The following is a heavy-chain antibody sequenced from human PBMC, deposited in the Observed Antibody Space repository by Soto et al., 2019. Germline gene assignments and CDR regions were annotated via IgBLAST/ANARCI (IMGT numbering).Heavy chain of an antibody. CDR1: GYTFTSYD. D-gene: IGHD4-17*01. V-gene: IGHV1-8*01. Sequence: ASVKVSCKASGYTFTSYDINWVRQATGQGLEWMGWMNPNSGNTGYAQKFQGRVTMTRNTSISTAYMELSSLRSEDTAVYYCARGLGYGDYDYYYYYMDVWGKGTTVTVSS. CDR3: ARGLGYGDYDYYYYYMDV. J-gene: IGHJ6*03. CDR2: MNPNSGNT.